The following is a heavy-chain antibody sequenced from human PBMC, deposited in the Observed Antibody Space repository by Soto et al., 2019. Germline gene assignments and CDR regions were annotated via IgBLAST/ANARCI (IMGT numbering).Heavy chain of an antibody. CDR3: ARDSEVLGNCFDY. CDR1: GFTFSSYA. J-gene: IGHJ4*02. Sequence: GGSLRLSCAASGFTFSSYAMHWVRQAPGKGLEWVAVISYDGSNKYYADSVKGRFTISRDNSKNTLYLQMNSLRAEDTAVYYCARDSEVLGNCFDYWGQGTLVTVSS. D-gene: IGHD6-6*01. V-gene: IGHV3-30-3*01. CDR2: ISYDGSNK.